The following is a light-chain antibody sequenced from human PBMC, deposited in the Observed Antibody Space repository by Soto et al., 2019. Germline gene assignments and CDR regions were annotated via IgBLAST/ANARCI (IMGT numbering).Light chain of an antibody. Sequence: QSALTQPASVSGSPGQSITISCTGTSSDVGGSNYVSWYQQHPGKAPKLMIYEVSNRPSGVSNRFSGSKSGNTASLTISRLQAEDEADYYCSSYTSSLWVFGGGTKLTVL. CDR2: EVS. CDR1: SSDVGGSNY. CDR3: SSYTSSLWV. V-gene: IGLV2-14*01. J-gene: IGLJ3*02.